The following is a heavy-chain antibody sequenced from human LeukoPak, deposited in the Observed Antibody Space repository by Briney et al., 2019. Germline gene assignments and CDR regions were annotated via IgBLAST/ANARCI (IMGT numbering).Heavy chain of an antibody. V-gene: IGHV3-74*01. CDR3: ARSIVAAGNFDY. D-gene: IGHD6-13*01. Sequence: PGGSLRLSCAASGFTFSSYWMHWVRQAPGKGLVWVSRISSDGSSTSYADSVKGRFTISRDNAKNTLYLQMNSLGAEDTAVYYCARSIVAAGNFDYWGQGALVTVSS. CDR2: ISSDGSST. CDR1: GFTFSSYW. J-gene: IGHJ4*02.